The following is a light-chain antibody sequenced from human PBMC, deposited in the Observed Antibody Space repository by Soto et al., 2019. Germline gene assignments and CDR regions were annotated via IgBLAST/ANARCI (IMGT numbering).Light chain of an antibody. V-gene: IGKV3-11*01. CDR1: QYVAGL. CDR3: QQRYTVPYT. Sequence: ENVLTQSPATLSLSPGERATLSCRASQYVAGLLAWFQQRPGQAPRLLIYDTSERATGVPARFRGSGSGTDFTLTISSLEPEDFAVYHCQQRYTVPYTFGQGTKIELK. J-gene: IGKJ2*01. CDR2: DTS.